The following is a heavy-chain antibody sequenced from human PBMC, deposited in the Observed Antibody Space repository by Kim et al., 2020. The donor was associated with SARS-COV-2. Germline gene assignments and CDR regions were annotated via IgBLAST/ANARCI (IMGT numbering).Heavy chain of an antibody. CDR3: AREVTGYSYGYYYYYYMDV. V-gene: IGHV3-48*03. J-gene: IGHJ6*03. Sequence: GRFTISRDNAKTSLYLQMNSLRAEDTAVYYCAREVTGYSYGYYYYYYMDVWGKGTTVTVSS. D-gene: IGHD5-18*01.